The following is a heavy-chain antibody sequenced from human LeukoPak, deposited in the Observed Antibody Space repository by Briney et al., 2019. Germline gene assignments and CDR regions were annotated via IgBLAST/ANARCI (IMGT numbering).Heavy chain of an antibody. Sequence: GGSLRLSCAASGFTFSDYYMSWIRQAPGKGLEWVSYISSSGSTIYYADSVKGRFTISRDNAKNSLYLQMNSLKTEDTAVYYCTTDLKQQLRSDYWGQGTLVTVSS. D-gene: IGHD6-13*01. CDR1: GFTFSDYY. V-gene: IGHV3-11*01. CDR3: TTDLKQQLRSDY. J-gene: IGHJ4*02. CDR2: ISSSGSTI.